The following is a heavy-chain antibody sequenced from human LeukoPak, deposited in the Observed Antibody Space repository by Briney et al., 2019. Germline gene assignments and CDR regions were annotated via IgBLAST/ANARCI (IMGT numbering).Heavy chain of an antibody. V-gene: IGHV4-38-2*02. CDR2: IYHSGST. J-gene: IGHJ3*02. CDR3: ARDKFPLVGATGDDGFDI. D-gene: IGHD1-26*01. Sequence: SETLSLTCTVSGYSISSGYYWGWIRQPPGEGLEWIGNIYHSGSTYYNPSLKRRVTISVDTSKNQFSLKLSSVTAADTAVYYCARDKFPLVGATGDDGFDIWGQGTMVTVSS. CDR1: GYSISSGYY.